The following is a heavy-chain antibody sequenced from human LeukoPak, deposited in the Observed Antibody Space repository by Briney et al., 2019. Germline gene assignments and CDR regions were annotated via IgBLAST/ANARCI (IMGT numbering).Heavy chain of an antibody. D-gene: IGHD1-1*01. CDR3: ATWNDKGY. CDR1: GFTFSSYW. CDR2: INTDGSTT. V-gene: IGHV3-74*01. Sequence: GRSLRLSCAVSGFTFSSYWMHWVRHAPGKGLVWVSRINTDGSTTNYADSVKGRFTISRDNAKNTLYMQMNSLRAEDTAMYYCATWNDKGYWGQGTLVTVSS. J-gene: IGHJ4*02.